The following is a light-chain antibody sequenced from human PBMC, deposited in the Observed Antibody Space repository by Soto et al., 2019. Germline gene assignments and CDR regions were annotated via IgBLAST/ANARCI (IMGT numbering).Light chain of an antibody. Sequence: QSVLTQPPSVSGAPGQRVTISCTGSTSNIGTAYYIHWYQQLPGTAPKLLIYGDNNRPSGVPDRFSVSKSGTSASLAITGLLAEDEADYYCQSYYKNLKIFGGGTKRTVL. CDR3: QSYYKNLKI. J-gene: IGLJ2*01. CDR2: GDN. V-gene: IGLV1-40*01. CDR1: TSNIGTAYY.